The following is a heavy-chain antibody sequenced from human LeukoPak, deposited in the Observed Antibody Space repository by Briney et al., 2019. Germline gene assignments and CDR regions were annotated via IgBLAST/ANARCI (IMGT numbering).Heavy chain of an antibody. V-gene: IGHV1-2*02. D-gene: IGHD2-2*01. J-gene: IGHJ6*02. CDR2: INPNSGGT. CDR3: ARDLGCSSSRCYLERSEDFYYYYGMDV. Sequence: ASVKVSCKASGSTFTGYYIHWARQAPGQGLEWMGWINPNSGGTNYGQKFQGRVTMTRETSITTVYMELSRLRSDDTAVYYCARDLGCSSSRCYLERSEDFYYYYGMDVWGQGTTVTVSS. CDR1: GSTFTGYY.